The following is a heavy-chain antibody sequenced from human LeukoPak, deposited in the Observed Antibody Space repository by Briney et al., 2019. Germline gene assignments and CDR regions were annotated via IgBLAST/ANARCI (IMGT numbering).Heavy chain of an antibody. CDR3: AREEYSSGWARYGMDV. CDR1: GFTFSDYY. D-gene: IGHD6-19*01. Sequence: GGSLRLSCAASGFTFSDYYMSWIRQAPGKGLEWVSYISSSGSTIYYADSVKGRFTISRDNAKNSLYLQMNSLRAEDTAVYYCAREEYSSGWARYGMDVWGQGTTVTVSS. J-gene: IGHJ6*02. CDR2: ISSSGSTI. V-gene: IGHV3-11*04.